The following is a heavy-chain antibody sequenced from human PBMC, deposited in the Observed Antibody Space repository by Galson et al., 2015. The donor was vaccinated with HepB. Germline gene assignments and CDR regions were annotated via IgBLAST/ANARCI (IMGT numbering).Heavy chain of an antibody. Sequence: SLRLSCAASGFIFSNYAMHWVRQAPGKGPEWVAVIWYDGSNKHYADSVKGRVTISRDNSKNTLYLQMNSLRAEDTAVYYCVRDRGLRNIVVVPTATRGFDLWGQGTLVTVSS. D-gene: IGHD2-2*01. CDR1: GFIFSNYA. J-gene: IGHJ5*02. CDR3: VRDRGLRNIVVVPTATRGFDL. V-gene: IGHV3-33*01. CDR2: IWYDGSNK.